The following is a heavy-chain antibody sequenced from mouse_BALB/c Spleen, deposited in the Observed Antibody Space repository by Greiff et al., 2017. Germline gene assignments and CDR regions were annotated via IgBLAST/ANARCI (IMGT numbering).Heavy chain of an antibody. CDR2: ISSGGST. J-gene: IGHJ2*01. CDR3: ARDDGYYLDY. CDR1: GFTFSSYA. Sequence: EVKVEESGGGLVKPGGSLKLSCAASGFTFSSYAMSWVRQTPEKRLEWVASISSGGSTYYPDSVKGRFTISRDNARNILYLQMSSLRSEDTAMYYCARDDGYYLDYWGQGTTLTVSS. V-gene: IGHV5-6-5*01. D-gene: IGHD2-3*01.